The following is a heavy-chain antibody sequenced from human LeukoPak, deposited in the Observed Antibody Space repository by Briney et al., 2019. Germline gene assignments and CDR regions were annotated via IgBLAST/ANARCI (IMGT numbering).Heavy chain of an antibody. D-gene: IGHD3-22*01. CDR3: ATRYDSSGYVGDY. Sequence: GGSLRLSCAASGFTVSSNYMSWVRQAPGKGLEWVSVIYSGGSTYYADYVKGRFTISRDNSKNTLYLQMNSLRAEDTAVYYCATRYDSSGYVGDYWGQGTLVTVSS. J-gene: IGHJ4*02. CDR1: GFTVSSNY. V-gene: IGHV3-53*01. CDR2: IYSGGST.